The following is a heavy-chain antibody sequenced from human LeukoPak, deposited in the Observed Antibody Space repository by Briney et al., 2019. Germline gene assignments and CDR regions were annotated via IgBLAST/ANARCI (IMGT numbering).Heavy chain of an antibody. J-gene: IGHJ5*02. V-gene: IGHV3-74*01. CDR3: ARVSIAVAPGFDP. CDR2: INSDGSST. CDR1: GFAFSSYW. Sequence: QPGGSLRLSCAASGFAFSSYWMHWVRQAPGKGLVWVSRINSDGSSTSYADSVKGRFTISRDNAKNTLYLQMNSLRAEDTAVYYCARVSIAVAPGFDPWGQGTLVTVSS. D-gene: IGHD6-19*01.